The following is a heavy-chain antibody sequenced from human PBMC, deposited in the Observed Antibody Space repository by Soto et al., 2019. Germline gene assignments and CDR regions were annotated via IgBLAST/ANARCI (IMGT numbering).Heavy chain of an antibody. J-gene: IGHJ4*02. Sequence: APGKGLEWGGRIKTKTDGGTTDYAAPVKGRFTISRDDSKNTLDLQMISLKTEETAVYYCTTRPGSSLDYWGQGTLVNVSS. V-gene: IGHV3-15*07. D-gene: IGHD1-26*01. CDR2: IKTKTDGGTT. CDR3: TTRPGSSLDY.